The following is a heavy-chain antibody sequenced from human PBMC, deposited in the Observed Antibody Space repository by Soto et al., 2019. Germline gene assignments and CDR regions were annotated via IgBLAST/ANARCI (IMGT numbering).Heavy chain of an antibody. CDR1: GFTFSSYG. CDR3: AKDAWVAAAGKFLSYFDY. J-gene: IGHJ4*02. D-gene: IGHD6-13*01. Sequence: PVGSLRLSGAASGFTFSSYGMHWVRQARGKGLEWVAVISYDGSNKYYADSVKGRFTISRDNSKNTLYLQMNSLRAEDTAVYYCAKDAWVAAAGKFLSYFDYWGQGTLVTVSS. CDR2: ISYDGSNK. V-gene: IGHV3-30*18.